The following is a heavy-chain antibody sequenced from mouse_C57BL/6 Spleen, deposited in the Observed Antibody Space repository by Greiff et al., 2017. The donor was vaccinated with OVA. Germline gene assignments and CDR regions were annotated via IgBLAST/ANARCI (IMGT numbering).Heavy chain of an antibody. D-gene: IGHD1-1*01. CDR3: ARVDYYGSRGDVDY. V-gene: IGHV3-6*01. CDR1: GYSITSGYY. Sequence: EVKVEESGPGLVKPSQSLSLTCSVTGYSITSGYYWNWIRQFPGNKLEWMGYISYDGSNNYNPSLKNRISITRDTSKNQFFLKLNSVTTEDTATYYCARVDYYGSRGDVDYWGQGTTLTVSS. J-gene: IGHJ2*01. CDR2: ISYDGSN.